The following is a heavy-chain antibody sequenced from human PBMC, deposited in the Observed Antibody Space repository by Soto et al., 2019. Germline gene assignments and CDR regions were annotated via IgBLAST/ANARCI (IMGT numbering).Heavy chain of an antibody. J-gene: IGHJ6*02. CDR3: ARVDNYVPPTPQDV. V-gene: IGHV1-18*01. Sequence: QVQLVQSGDEVRKPGSSVKVSCKASGYIFVNYGIAWVRQAPGQGLEWMGWISPYSGNTHYASKVQGRLTMTTDTPTRIAYMELRSLTSDDTAVYYGARVDNYVPPTPQDVWGQGTTVTLSS. D-gene: IGHD3-16*01. CDR2: ISPYSGNT. CDR1: GYIFVNYG.